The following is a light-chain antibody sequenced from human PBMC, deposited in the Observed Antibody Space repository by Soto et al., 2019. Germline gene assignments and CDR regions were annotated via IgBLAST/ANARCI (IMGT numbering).Light chain of an antibody. Sequence: EIVLTQSPATLSLSPGERATLSCRASQSVSSYLAWYQQKPGQAPRLLIYDASNRATGIPARFSGSGSGTDFTLTSSSLEPEDFAFYYCQQRSNWFPWTFGQGTKVEIK. CDR3: QQRSNWFPWT. CDR2: DAS. J-gene: IGKJ1*01. CDR1: QSVSSY. V-gene: IGKV3-11*01.